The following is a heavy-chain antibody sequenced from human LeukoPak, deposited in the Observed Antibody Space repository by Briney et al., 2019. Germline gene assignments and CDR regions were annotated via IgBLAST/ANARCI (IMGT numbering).Heavy chain of an antibody. CDR2: ISSSSSYI. CDR3: ARPEYYGSGYDFDY. J-gene: IGHJ4*02. Sequence: GGSLRLSCAASGFTFSSYSMNWVRQAPGKGLEWVSSISSSSSYIYYADSVKGGCTTSRDNAKNSLYLQMNSLRAEDTAVYYCARPEYYGSGYDFDYWGQGTLVTVSS. CDR1: GFTFSSYS. D-gene: IGHD3-10*01. V-gene: IGHV3-21*01.